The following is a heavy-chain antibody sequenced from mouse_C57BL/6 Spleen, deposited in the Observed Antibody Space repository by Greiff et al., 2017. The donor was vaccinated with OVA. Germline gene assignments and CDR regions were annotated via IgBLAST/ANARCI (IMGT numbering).Heavy chain of an antibody. J-gene: IGHJ4*01. CDR2: IDPSDSET. D-gene: IGHD1-1*01. CDR3: ARMGYGNYDAMDY. CDR1: GYTFTSYW. V-gene: IGHV1-52*01. Sequence: QVQLQQPGAELVRPGSSVKLSCKASGYTFTSYWMHWVKQRPIQGLEWIGNIDPSDSETHYNQKFKDKATLTVDKSSSTAYMQLSSLTSEDSAVYYCARMGYGNYDAMDYWGQGTSVTVSS.